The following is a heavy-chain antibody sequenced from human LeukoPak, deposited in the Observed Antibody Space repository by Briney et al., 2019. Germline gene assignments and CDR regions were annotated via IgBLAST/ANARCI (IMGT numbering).Heavy chain of an antibody. V-gene: IGHV1-8*01. CDR2: MNPNSGNT. CDR3: ARDIRRAGIGRWLQLWSGAYYFDY. D-gene: IGHD5-18*01. Sequence: ASVKVSCKASGCTFTSYDINWVRQATGQGLEWMGWMNPNSGNTGYAQKFQGRVTMTRNTSISTAYMELSSLRSEATAVYYCARDIRRAGIGRWLQLWSGAYYFDYWGQGTLVTVSS. J-gene: IGHJ4*02. CDR1: GCTFTSYD.